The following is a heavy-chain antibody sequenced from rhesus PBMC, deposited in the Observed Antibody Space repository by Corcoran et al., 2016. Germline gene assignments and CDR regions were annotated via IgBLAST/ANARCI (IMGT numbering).Heavy chain of an antibody. CDR3: TRDPVTTVATKGYYFDY. CDR1: GFTFSNYV. D-gene: IGHD4-29*01. CDR2: ISESGGTI. V-gene: IGHV3S26*01. J-gene: IGHJ4*01. Sequence: DVQLVESGGDLVKPGGSLRLSCVASGFTFSNYVMHWVRQAPGKGLEWVSVISESGGTIYYSDSVKGRFTISRDNAKNSLFLQMNSLRAEDTAVYYCTRDPVTTVATKGYYFDYWGQGVLVTVSS.